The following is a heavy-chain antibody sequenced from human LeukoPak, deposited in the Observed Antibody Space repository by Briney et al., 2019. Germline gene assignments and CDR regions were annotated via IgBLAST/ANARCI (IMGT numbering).Heavy chain of an antibody. J-gene: IGHJ4*02. CDR3: ARDQSGSGWYY. V-gene: IGHV3-30-3*01. Sequence: PGRSLRLSCAASGFPFSTYAMHWVRQAPGKGLEWVAIISYDGSNECYADSVKGRFTISRDNAKDSLYLQMNSLRVEDTAVYYCARDQSGSGWYYWGQGTLVTVSS. CDR1: GFPFSTYA. CDR2: ISYDGSNE. D-gene: IGHD6-19*01.